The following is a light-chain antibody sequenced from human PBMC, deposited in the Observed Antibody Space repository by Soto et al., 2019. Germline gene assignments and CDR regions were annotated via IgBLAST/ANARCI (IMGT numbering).Light chain of an antibody. CDR2: DAS. CDR1: QTVNSY. V-gene: IGKV3-11*01. J-gene: IGKJ4*01. Sequence: EIVLTQSPVTPSLSPGERATLSCRASQTVNSYLAWYQQKPGQAPRLLIYDASNRATGVPARFSGSGSGTDFTLTISTLEPEDFAVYFCQQRYNWPLTFGGGTKVEI. CDR3: QQRYNWPLT.